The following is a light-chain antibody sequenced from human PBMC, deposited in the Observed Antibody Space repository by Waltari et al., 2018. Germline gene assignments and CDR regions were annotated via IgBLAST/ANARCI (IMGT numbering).Light chain of an antibody. CDR2: KVS. J-gene: IGKJ2*01. CDR1: QSLAFSDGKTY. Sequence: SQSLAFSDGKTYLNWFHQRPGQSPRRLIYKVSNRESGVPDRISGSGSGTDFALKISRVEAEDVGVYYCMEVAQWYTFGQGTKLEIK. V-gene: IGKV2-30*01. CDR3: MEVAQWYT.